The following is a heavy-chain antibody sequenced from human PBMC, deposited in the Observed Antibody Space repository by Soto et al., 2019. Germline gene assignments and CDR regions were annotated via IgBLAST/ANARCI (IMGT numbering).Heavy chain of an antibody. CDR2: IFAGGDT. J-gene: IGHJ4*02. CDR1: GLTISDNY. V-gene: IGHV3-53*01. Sequence: GGSLRLSCAASGLTISDNYMSWVRQAPGKGLEWVAIIFAGGDTYHADSVKGRFTVSRDNSRNTLDLQMSSLTADDTAVYYCAKGDFDCWGQGTPVTVSS. D-gene: IGHD3-16*01. CDR3: AKGDFDC.